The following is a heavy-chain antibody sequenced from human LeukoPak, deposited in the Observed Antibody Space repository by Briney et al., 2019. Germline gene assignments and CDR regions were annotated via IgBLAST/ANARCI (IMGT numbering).Heavy chain of an antibody. CDR2: ISGSGGST. Sequence: GGSLRLSCAASGFTFSSYAMSWVRQAPGKGLEWVSAISGSGGSTYYADSVKGRFTISRDNSKNTLYLQMNSLRAEDTAVYYCAKVGGCGPVSGSYLPETYYFDYWGQGTLVTVSS. CDR3: AKVGGCGPVSGSYLPETYYFDY. J-gene: IGHJ4*02. CDR1: GFTFSSYA. D-gene: IGHD3-16*01. V-gene: IGHV3-23*01.